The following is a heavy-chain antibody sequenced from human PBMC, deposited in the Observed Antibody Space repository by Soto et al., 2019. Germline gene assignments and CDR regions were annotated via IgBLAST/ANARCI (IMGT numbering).Heavy chain of an antibody. Sequence: QVQPVQSGAEVKKPGASVKVSCKASGYTFTSYDINWVRQATGQGLEWMGWMNPNSGNTGYAQKFQGRVTMTRNTSISTAYMELSSLRSEDTAVYYCARGPFGGLLEWLPNWFDPWGQGTLVTVSS. D-gene: IGHD3-3*01. CDR2: MNPNSGNT. CDR3: ARGPFGGLLEWLPNWFDP. J-gene: IGHJ5*02. CDR1: GYTFTSYD. V-gene: IGHV1-8*01.